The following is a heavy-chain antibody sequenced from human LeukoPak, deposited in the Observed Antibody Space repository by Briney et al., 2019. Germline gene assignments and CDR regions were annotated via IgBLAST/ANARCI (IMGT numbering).Heavy chain of an antibody. J-gene: IGHJ4*02. V-gene: IGHV3-23*01. D-gene: IGHD7-27*01. CDR1: GFTFTSYA. CDR2: ISGSGGTT. Sequence: GGSLRPSCAASGFTFTSYAMTWVRQAPGKGLEWVSAISGSGGTTYYADSVKGRFTISRDNSKNTLYLQMNSLRAEDTALYYCAKRLGAQNTAITGGYFDNWGQGTLVTVSS. CDR3: AKRLGAQNTAITGGYFDN.